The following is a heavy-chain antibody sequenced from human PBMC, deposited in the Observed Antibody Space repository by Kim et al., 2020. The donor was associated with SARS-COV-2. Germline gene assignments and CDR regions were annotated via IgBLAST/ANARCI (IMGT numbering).Heavy chain of an antibody. CDR2: INHSGST. D-gene: IGHD6-13*01. J-gene: IGHJ4*02. CDR3: ARVFSRKEQLVRVRPFDY. CDR1: GGSFSGYY. Sequence: SETLSLTCAVYGGSFSGYYWSWIRQPPGKGLEWIGEINHSGSTNYNPSLKSRVTISVDTSKNQFSLKLSSVTAADTAVYYCARVFSRKEQLVRVRPFDYWGQGTLVTVSS. V-gene: IGHV4-34*01.